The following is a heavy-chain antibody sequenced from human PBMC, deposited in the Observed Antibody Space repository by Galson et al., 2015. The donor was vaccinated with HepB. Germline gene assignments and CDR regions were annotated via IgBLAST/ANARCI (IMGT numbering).Heavy chain of an antibody. CDR2: ISSSSSYT. CDR1: GFTFSTYG. D-gene: IGHD6-13*01. Sequence: SLRLSCAASGFTFSTYGMYWVRQAPGKGLEWVSYISSSSSYTNYADSVKGRFTISRDNAKNSLYLQMNSLRAEDTAVYYCAREGVEAAAGTYRTPENTYYFDYWGQGTLVTVSS. V-gene: IGHV3-21*05. J-gene: IGHJ4*02. CDR3: AREGVEAAAGTYRTPENTYYFDY.